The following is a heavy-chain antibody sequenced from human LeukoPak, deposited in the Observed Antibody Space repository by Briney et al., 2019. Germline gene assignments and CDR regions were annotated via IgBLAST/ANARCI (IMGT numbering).Heavy chain of an antibody. V-gene: IGHV5-10-1*01. J-gene: IGHJ4*02. CDR2: IDPIDSYT. D-gene: IGHD5-18*01. CDR3: ARARVDTAMADFDY. Sequence: GESLKISCQASGYRFPSYWITWFRQLPGKGLNWMGGIDPIDSYTTYSPSFQGHATISADKSIGTVYVQWSSLKASDTAMYYCARARVDTAMADFDYWGQGTLVTVSS. CDR1: GYRFPSYW.